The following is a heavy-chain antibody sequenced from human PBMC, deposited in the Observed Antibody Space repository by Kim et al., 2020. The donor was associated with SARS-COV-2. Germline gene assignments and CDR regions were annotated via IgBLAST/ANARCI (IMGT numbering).Heavy chain of an antibody. J-gene: IGHJ5*02. CDR2: IYYSGST. V-gene: IGHV4-39*07. D-gene: IGHD3-3*01. CDR1: GGSISSSSYY. CDR3: ARVRRGEWSHPEVVDWFDP. Sequence: SETLSLTCTVSGGSISSSSYYWGWIRQPPGKGLEWIGSIYYSGSTYYNPSLKSRVTISVDTSKNQFSLKLSSVTAADTAVYYCARVRRGEWSHPEVVDWFDPWGQGTLVTVSS.